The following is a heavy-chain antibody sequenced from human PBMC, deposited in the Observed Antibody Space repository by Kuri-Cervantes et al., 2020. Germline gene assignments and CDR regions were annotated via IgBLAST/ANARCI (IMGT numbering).Heavy chain of an antibody. D-gene: IGHD2-2*01. CDR3: ASSSTSCSTCYFDY. J-gene: IGHJ4*02. CDR2: ISSSSTI. Sequence: GGSLRLSCAASGFTFSSYSMNWVHQAPGKGLEWVSYISSSSTIYYADSVKGRFTISRDNAKNSLYLQMNSLRAEDTAVYYCASSSTSCSTCYFDYWGQGTLVTVSS. V-gene: IGHV3-48*04. CDR1: GFTFSSYS.